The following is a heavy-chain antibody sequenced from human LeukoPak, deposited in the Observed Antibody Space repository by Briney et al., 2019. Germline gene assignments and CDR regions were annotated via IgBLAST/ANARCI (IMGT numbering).Heavy chain of an antibody. CDR2: IKQDGSEK. Sequence: PGGSLRLSCAASGFTFSSYWMSWVRQAPGKGLEWVANIKQDGSEKYYVDSVKGRFTISRDNAKNSLYLQMNSLRAEDTAVYYCARLFGGVIVLEYYFDYWGQGTLVTVSS. V-gene: IGHV3-7*01. CDR1: GFTFSSYW. J-gene: IGHJ4*02. CDR3: ARLFGGVIVLEYYFDY. D-gene: IGHD3-16*02.